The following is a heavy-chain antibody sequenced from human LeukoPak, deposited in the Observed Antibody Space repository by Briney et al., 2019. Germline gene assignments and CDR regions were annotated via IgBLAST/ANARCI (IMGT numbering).Heavy chain of an antibody. V-gene: IGHV4-4*07. CDR1: GGSISSYY. J-gene: IGHJ5*02. D-gene: IGHD6-13*01. CDR3: ARVPVAAAGTYGFNWFDP. Sequence: SETLSLTCTVSGGSISSYYWSWIRQPAGKGLEWIERIYTSGSTNYNPSLKSRVTMSVDTSKNQFSLKLSSVTAADTAVYYCARVPVAAAGTYGFNWFDPWGQGTLVTVSS. CDR2: IYTSGST.